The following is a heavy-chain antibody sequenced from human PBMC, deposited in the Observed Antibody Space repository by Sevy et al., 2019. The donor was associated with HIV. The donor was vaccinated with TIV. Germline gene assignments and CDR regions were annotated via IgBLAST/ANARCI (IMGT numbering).Heavy chain of an antibody. CDR1: GFTFSYSG. J-gene: IGHJ4*02. CDR3: AKNTAAVGTGGFDY. D-gene: IGHD6-13*01. Sequence: GGSLRLSCAASGFTFSYSGMHWVRQAPGKGLEWVTFIQYDGSNKYYADSVKGRFTISRDNSKNTLYLQINSLRRDDTAVYYCAKNTAAVGTGGFDYWGQGTMVTVSS. CDR2: IQYDGSNK. V-gene: IGHV3-30*02.